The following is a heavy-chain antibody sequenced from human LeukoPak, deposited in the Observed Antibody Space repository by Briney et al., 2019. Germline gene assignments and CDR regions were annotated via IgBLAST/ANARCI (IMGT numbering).Heavy chain of an antibody. D-gene: IGHD3-22*01. CDR1: GFTFSSYW. CDR3: ARAISYDSSGYYYYFDY. J-gene: IGHJ4*02. V-gene: IGHV3-7*04. CDR2: IKQDGSEK. Sequence: PGGSLRLSCAASGFTFSSYWMSCVRQAPGKGLEWVANIKQDGSEKYYVDSVKGRFTISRDNAKNSLYLQMNSLRAEDTAVYYCARAISYDSSGYYYYFDYWGQGTLVTVSS.